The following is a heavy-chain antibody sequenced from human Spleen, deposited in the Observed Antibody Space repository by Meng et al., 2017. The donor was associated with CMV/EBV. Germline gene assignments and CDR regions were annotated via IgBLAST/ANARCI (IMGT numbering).Heavy chain of an antibody. CDR2: IRYDGSNK. D-gene: IGHD3-22*01. V-gene: IGHV3-30*02. CDR3: ATDSSAFRPLYFDF. J-gene: IGHJ4*02. Sequence: GGSLRLSCAASGFTFSSYGMHWVRQAPGKGLEWVAFIRYDGSNKYYADSVKGRFTISRDNSKNTLDLQMDSLRPEDTALYYCATDSSAFRPLYFDFWGQGTLVTVSS. CDR1: GFTFSSYG.